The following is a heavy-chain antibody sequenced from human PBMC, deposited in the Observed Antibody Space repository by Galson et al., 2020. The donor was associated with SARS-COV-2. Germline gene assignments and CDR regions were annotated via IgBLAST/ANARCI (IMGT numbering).Heavy chain of an antibody. CDR2: ISYSGST. V-gene: IGHV4-59*01. CDR1: DGPISSYY. Sequence: ETSETLSLTCSVSDGPISSYYWSWIRQPPGKGLEWIGYISYSGSTNYNPSLRSRVTISVDMSKNQFFLKLSSVTAADTAVYYCARDPAPLYGDNYYYGMDVWGRGTTVTVSS. J-gene: IGHJ6*02. CDR3: ARDPAPLYGDNYYYGMDV. D-gene: IGHD4-17*01.